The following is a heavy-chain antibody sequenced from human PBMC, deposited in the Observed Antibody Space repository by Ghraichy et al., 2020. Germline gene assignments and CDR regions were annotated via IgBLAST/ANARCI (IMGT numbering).Heavy chain of an antibody. V-gene: IGHV3-33*01. CDR3: ARALNYYYDSSGYYYDAFDI. CDR1: GFTFSSYG. J-gene: IGHJ3*02. CDR2: IWYDGSNK. Sequence: GGSLRLSCAASGFTFSSYGMHWVRQAPGKGLEWVAGIWYDGSNKYYADSVKGRFTISRDNSKNTLYLQMNSLRAEDTAVYYCARALNYYYDSSGYYYDAFDIWGQGTMVTVSS. D-gene: IGHD3-22*01.